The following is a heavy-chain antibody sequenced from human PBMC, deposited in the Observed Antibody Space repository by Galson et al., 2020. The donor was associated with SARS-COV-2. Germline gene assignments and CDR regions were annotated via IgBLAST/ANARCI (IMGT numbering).Heavy chain of an antibody. Sequence: GESLKISCAASGFTFSSYAMSWVRQAPGKGLEWVSAISGSGGSTYYADSVKGRFTISRDNSKNTLYLQMNSLRAEDTAVYYCANARGSPVSYWGQGTLVTVSS. J-gene: IGHJ4*02. CDR2: ISGSGGST. D-gene: IGHD2-15*01. CDR3: ANARGSPVSY. V-gene: IGHV3-23*01. CDR1: GFTFSSYA.